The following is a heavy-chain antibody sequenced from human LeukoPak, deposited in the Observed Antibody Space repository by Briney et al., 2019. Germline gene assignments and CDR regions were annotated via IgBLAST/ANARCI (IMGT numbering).Heavy chain of an antibody. CDR2: ITTTFYT. J-gene: IGHJ4*02. Sequence: GGSLRLSCAASGFTFSSYSFNWVRQVPGKGLEWVSSITTTFYTYYTDSVKGRFTISRDNAKNSLYLQMISLRAEDKAVYYCASLSADYYDSSGYYPVDYWGQGTLVTVSS. D-gene: IGHD3-22*01. CDR3: ASLSADYYDSSGYYPVDY. CDR1: GFTFSSYS. V-gene: IGHV3-21*04.